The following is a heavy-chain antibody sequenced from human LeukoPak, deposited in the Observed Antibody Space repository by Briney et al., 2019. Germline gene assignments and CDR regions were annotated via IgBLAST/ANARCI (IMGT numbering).Heavy chain of an antibody. CDR1: GGYIITSGHY. V-gene: IGHV4-39*07. CDR2: VYYTGVT. J-gene: IGHJ5*02. CDR3: ARERSSSGGHNWFDP. D-gene: IGHD4-23*01. Sequence: SETLSLTCTVSGGYIITSGHYWGWIHQPPGKGLEWIGSVYYTGVTSTNPFFRSRMSISVDTSKNQFSLNLTSVTAADAAVYYCARERSSSGGHNWFDPWGQGTLVTVSS.